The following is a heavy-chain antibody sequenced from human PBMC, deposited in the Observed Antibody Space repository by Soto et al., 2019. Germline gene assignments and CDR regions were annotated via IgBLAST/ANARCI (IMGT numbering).Heavy chain of an antibody. CDR1: GGYISSGCYY. CDR3: ARGMSEDWLLLNWFDP. V-gene: IGHV4-31*03. D-gene: IGHD3-9*01. Sequence: PSETLSLTCTVSGGYISSGCYYWSWIRQHPGKGLEWIGYIYYSGSTYYNPSLKSRVTISVDTSKNQFSLKLSSVTAADTAVYYCARGMSEDWLLLNWFDPWGQGTLVTVSS. J-gene: IGHJ5*02. CDR2: IYYSGST.